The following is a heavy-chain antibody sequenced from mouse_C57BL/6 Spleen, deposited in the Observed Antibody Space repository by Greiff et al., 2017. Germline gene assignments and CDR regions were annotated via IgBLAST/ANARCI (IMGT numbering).Heavy chain of an antibody. J-gene: IGHJ2*01. D-gene: IGHD1-1*01. CDR2: IYPRSGNP. V-gene: IGHV1-81*01. CDR3: ARSPLITTVAPGDD. CDR1: GYTFTSYG. Sequence: VQLQQSGAELARPGASVKLSCKASGYTFTSYGFSWVKQRTGQGLEWIGEIYPRSGNPYYNEKFKGKATLTADKSSSTTYMEPRSLTSEDSAVYVCARSPLITTVAPGDDWGQGTTLTVSS.